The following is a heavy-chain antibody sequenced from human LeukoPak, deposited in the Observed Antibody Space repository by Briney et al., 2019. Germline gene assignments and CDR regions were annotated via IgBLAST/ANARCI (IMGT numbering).Heavy chain of an antibody. J-gene: IGHJ4*02. CDR1: GFTLSSYW. V-gene: IGHV3-74*01. Sequence: GGSLRLSCAASGFTLSSYWMHWVRQAPGEGLVWVSRIGSDAGSTSYADSVKGRFTISRDNAENTLFLQMNGLTAEDTAVYYCARARGYYYDSFDYWGQGPLLTVSS. D-gene: IGHD3-22*01. CDR3: ARARGYYYDSFDY. CDR2: IGSDAGST.